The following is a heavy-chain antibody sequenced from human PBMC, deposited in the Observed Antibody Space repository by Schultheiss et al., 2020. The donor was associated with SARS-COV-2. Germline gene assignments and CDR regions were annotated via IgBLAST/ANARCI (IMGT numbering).Heavy chain of an antibody. Sequence: GGSLRLSCAASGFTFSRYWMHWVRQAPGKGLVWVSRINSDGSSTSYADSVKGRFTISRDNAKNTLYLQMNSLRAEDTAVYYCARASAYSGYDQQVDFDYWGQGTLVTVSS. J-gene: IGHJ4*02. D-gene: IGHD5-12*01. CDR2: INSDGSST. V-gene: IGHV3-74*01. CDR1: GFTFSRYW. CDR3: ARASAYSGYDQQVDFDY.